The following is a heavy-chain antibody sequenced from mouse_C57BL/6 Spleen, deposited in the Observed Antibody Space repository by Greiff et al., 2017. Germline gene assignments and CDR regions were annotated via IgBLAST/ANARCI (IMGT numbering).Heavy chain of an antibody. D-gene: IGHD1-1*01. CDR2: IHPNSGST. CDR1: GYTFTSYW. CDR3: ARPLYFYGSNWYFDV. J-gene: IGHJ1*03. Sequence: QVQLQQPGAELVKPGASVKLSCKASGYTFTSYWMHWVKQRPGQGLEWIGLIHPNSGSTNYNEKFKSKATLTVDKSSSTAYMQLSSLTSEDSAVYYCARPLYFYGSNWYFDVWGTGTTVTVSS. V-gene: IGHV1-64*01.